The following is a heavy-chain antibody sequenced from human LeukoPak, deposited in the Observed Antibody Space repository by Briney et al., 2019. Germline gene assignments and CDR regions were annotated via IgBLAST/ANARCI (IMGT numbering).Heavy chain of an antibody. CDR3: AKQMVERPHYYYMDV. Sequence: GGSLRLSCAASGFIFSSFGMHWVRQAPGKGLEWVGVIQDDESNKFYADSVKGRFTISRDNSKNTLFLQMNSLRPEDTALYYCAKQMVERPHYYYMDVWGKGTTVTVSS. D-gene: IGHD2-15*01. CDR1: GFIFSSFG. V-gene: IGHV3-30*02. J-gene: IGHJ6*03. CDR2: IQDDESNK.